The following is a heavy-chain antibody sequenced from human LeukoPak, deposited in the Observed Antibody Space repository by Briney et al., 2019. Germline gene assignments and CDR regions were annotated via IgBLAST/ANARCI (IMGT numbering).Heavy chain of an antibody. V-gene: IGHV4-38-2*02. D-gene: IGHD2-21*01. CDR1: GYSISSGYY. J-gene: IGHJ3*02. CDR3: ARGHSILWWAVGAFDI. Sequence: PSETLSLTCTVSGYSISSGYYWGWIRQPPGKGVEWIGSIYHSGSTYYNPSLKSRVTISVDTSKNQFSLKLSSVTAADTAVYYCARGHSILWWAVGAFDIWGQGTMVTVSS. CDR2: IYHSGST.